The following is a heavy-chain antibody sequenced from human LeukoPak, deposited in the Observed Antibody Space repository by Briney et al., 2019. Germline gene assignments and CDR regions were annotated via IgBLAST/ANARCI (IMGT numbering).Heavy chain of an antibody. J-gene: IGHJ4*02. CDR3: VPKGNEGY. D-gene: IGHD1-1*01. CDR2: ISPNGGST. Sequence: GGSLRLSCAASGFTFSAYAMHWVRQAPGKGLEYVSAISPNGGSTYYADSVKGRSTISRDNSRNTLYLQMSSLRVEDTAVYYCVPKGNEGYWGQGTLVTVSS. CDR1: GFTFSAYA. V-gene: IGHV3-64D*06.